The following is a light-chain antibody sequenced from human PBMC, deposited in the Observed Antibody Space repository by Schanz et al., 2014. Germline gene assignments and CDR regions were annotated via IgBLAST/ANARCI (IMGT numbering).Light chain of an antibody. CDR1: QSVSSGN. CDR2: GAS. V-gene: IGKV3-20*01. CDR3: QQCGSSRWT. Sequence: EIVLTQSPGTLSLSPGERATLSCRASQSVSSGNLAWYQQKPGQAPRLLIYGASSRATGIPDRFSGSGSGTDFTLTISRPEPEDFAVYYCQQCGSSRWTFGQGTKVEIK. J-gene: IGKJ1*01.